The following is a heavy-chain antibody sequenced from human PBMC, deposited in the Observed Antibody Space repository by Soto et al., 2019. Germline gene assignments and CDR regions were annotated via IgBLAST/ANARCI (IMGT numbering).Heavy chain of an antibody. V-gene: IGHV1-18*01. Sequence: QVQLVQSGAEVKKPGASVKVSCKASGYTCTSYGISWVRQAPGQGLEWMGWISAYNGNTNYAQKLQGRVTMTTDTSTSTAYMELRSLRSDDTAVYYCARDWGFGIAAAGTRFDYWGQGTLVTVSS. J-gene: IGHJ4*02. CDR1: GYTCTSYG. CDR3: ARDWGFGIAAAGTRFDY. D-gene: IGHD6-13*01. CDR2: ISAYNGNT.